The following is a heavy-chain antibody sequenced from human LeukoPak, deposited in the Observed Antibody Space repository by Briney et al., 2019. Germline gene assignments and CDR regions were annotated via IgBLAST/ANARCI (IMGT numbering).Heavy chain of an antibody. CDR3: ARDPIAAVSQEADY. V-gene: IGHV4-39*07. J-gene: IGHJ4*02. Sequence: PSETLSLTCTVSGGSISSGGYYWSWIRQHPGKGLEWIGNIYYSGSSYYNPSLKSRVTISVDTSKNQFSLKLTSVTAADTAVYYCARDPIAAVSQEADYWGQGTLVTVSS. D-gene: IGHD6-13*01. CDR2: IYYSGSS. CDR1: GGSISSGGYY.